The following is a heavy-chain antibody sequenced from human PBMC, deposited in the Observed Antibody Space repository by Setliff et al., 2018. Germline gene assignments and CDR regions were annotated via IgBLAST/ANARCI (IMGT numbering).Heavy chain of an antibody. V-gene: IGHV4-34*01. D-gene: IGHD3-3*01. CDR3: RFWDGSYKNDY. CDR2: INHSGST. CDR1: GGSLNDYY. Sequence: PSETLSLTCTVYGGSLNDYYWSWIRQPPGKGLEWIVEINHSGSTNYSPSLKSRVTISVDMSKNQPSLKLSSVTAADTAAYYCRFWDGSYKNDYWGQGTLVTVSS. J-gene: IGHJ4*02.